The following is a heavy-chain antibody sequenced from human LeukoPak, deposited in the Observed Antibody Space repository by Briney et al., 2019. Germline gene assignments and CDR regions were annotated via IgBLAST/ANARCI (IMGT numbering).Heavy chain of an antibody. D-gene: IGHD3-9*01. Sequence: PSETLSLTCTVSGGSISSYYWLWMRQPPGKGLEWIGYIYYSGSTNYNPSLKSRVTISVDTSKNQFSLKLTAVTAADTAVYYCARSCPVRYFRCEGMDVWGKGTTVIVSS. CDR2: IYYSGST. CDR1: GGSISSYY. J-gene: IGHJ6*03. V-gene: IGHV4-59*01. CDR3: ARSCPVRYFRCEGMDV.